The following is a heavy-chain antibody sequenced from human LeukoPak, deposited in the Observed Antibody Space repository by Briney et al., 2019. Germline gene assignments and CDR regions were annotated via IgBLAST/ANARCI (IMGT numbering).Heavy chain of an antibody. V-gene: IGHV3-23*01. CDR1: GITLSNYG. Sequence: TGGSLRLSCAVSGITLSNYGMSWVRQAPGKGLEWVAGISGSGGTTNYADSVKGRFTISRDNPKNTLYLQMNSLRAEDTAVYFWPKRGVVIRVILVGFHKEAYYFDSWGQGARVTVS. CDR3: PKRGVVIRVILVGFHKEAYYFDS. D-gene: IGHD3-22*01. CDR2: ISGSGGTT. J-gene: IGHJ4*02.